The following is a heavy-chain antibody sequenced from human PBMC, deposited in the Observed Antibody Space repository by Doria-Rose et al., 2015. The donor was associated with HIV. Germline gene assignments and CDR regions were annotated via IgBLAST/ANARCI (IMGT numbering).Heavy chain of an antibody. CDR3: ARHYYHRLDV. Sequence: QVQLVQSGGGVVQPGRSLRLSCAASGFTLSLYGIHWVRQAPGKGLKWVALISYDGSKEYYADSVKGRFTISRDNSKNILYLQMNSLRAEDTGIYYCARHYYHRLDVWGLGTTVTVSS. CDR2: ISYDGSKE. J-gene: IGHJ6*02. V-gene: IGHV3-30-3*01. CDR1: GFTLSLYG.